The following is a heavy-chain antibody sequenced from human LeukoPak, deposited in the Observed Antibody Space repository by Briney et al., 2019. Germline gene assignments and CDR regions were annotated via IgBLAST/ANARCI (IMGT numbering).Heavy chain of an antibody. CDR3: ASLVTLDY. D-gene: IGHD5-18*01. V-gene: IGHV3-48*02. Sequence: GGSLRLSCAASGFTFSSYSMNWVRQAPGKGLEWVSYISSSSTIYYADSVKGRFTISRDNAKNSLYLQMNSLRDEDTAVYYCASLVTLDYWGQGTLVTVSS. J-gene: IGHJ4*02. CDR1: GFTFSSYS. CDR2: ISSSSTI.